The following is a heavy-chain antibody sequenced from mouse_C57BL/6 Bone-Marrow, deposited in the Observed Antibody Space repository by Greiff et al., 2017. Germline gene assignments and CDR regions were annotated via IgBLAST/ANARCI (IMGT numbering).Heavy chain of an antibody. V-gene: IGHV5-4*01. CDR1: GFTFSSYA. CDR2: ISDGGSYT. CDR3: AREVMITGFDY. J-gene: IGHJ2*01. Sequence: EVHLVESGGGLVKPGGSLKLSCAASGFTFSSYAMSWVRQTPEKRLEWVATISDGGSYTYYPDNVKGRFTISRDNAKNNLYLQMSHLKSEDTAMYYCAREVMITGFDYWGQGTTLTVSS. D-gene: IGHD2-4*01.